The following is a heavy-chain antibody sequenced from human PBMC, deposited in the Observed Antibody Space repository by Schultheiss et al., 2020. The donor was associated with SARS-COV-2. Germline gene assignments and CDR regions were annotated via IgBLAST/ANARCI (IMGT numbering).Heavy chain of an antibody. Sequence: GESLKISCEASGFTFSSYAMSWVRQAPGKGLEWVSLISGSDGTTYYADSVKGRFTISRDNAKNSLYLQMNSLRDEDTAVYYCARASQWELLSQADYWGQGTLVTVSS. CDR2: ISGSDGTT. CDR3: ARASQWELLSQADY. D-gene: IGHD1-26*01. J-gene: IGHJ4*02. CDR1: GFTFSSYA. V-gene: IGHV3-23*01.